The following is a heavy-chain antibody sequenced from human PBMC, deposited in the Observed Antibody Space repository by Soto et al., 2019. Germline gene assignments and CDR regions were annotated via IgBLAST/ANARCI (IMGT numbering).Heavy chain of an antibody. CDR3: ARDLLHPGEPNGYCSGGACNFPPGGMDV. CDR1: GYTFCIHY. CDR2: INPSVGTT. V-gene: IGHV1-46*01. D-gene: IGHD2-15*01. Sequence: QVRLVQSGAEVKRPGASVTLSCRATGYTFCIHYIHWVRQAPGQGLEWMGIINPSVGTTSYAQRFQGRVTLTRDTSTTTVFMDLSGLTSQDTATYYCARDLLHPGEPNGYCSGGACNFPPGGMDVWGQGTTVTVS. J-gene: IGHJ6*02.